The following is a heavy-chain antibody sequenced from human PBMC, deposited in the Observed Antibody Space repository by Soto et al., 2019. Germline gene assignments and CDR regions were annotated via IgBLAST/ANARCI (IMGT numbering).Heavy chain of an antibody. J-gene: IGHJ6*02. CDR3: ARGGGYSGYEGHYYYYGMDV. D-gene: IGHD5-12*01. CDR1: GGTFSSYA. V-gene: IGHV1-69*13. CDR2: IIPIFGTA. Sequence: GASVKVSCKASGGTFSSYAISWVRQAPGQGLEWMGGIIPIFGTANYAQKFQGRVTITADESTSTAYMELSSLRSEDTAVYYCARGGGYSGYEGHYYYYGMDVWGQGXTVTVSS.